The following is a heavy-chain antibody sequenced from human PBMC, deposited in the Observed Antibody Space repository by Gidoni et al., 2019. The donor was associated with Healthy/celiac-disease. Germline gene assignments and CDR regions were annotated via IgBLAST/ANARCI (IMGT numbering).Heavy chain of an antibody. Sequence: QVQLVESAGGVVQPGRSRLLSGAATGFTFSSYGMHWVRQAPGKGLEWVAVIGYDGSNKYYADTVKGRFTISRDNSKNTLYLQMNSLRAEDTAVYYCARAITSRSQNFDYWGQGTLVTVSS. D-gene: IGHD2-2*01. J-gene: IGHJ4*02. CDR2: IGYDGSNK. V-gene: IGHV3-33*01. CDR3: ARAITSRSQNFDY. CDR1: GFTFSSYG.